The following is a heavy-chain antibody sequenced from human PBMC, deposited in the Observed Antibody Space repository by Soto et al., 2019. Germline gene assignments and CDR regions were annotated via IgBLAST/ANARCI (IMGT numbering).Heavy chain of an antibody. J-gene: IGHJ3*02. CDR1: GGSNSTYF. CDR3: ATERRGSGYLDAFDM. CDR2: IYNSGGT. V-gene: IGHV4-59*01. Sequence: QVQLQESGPGLVKPSETLSLTCTVSGGSNSTYFWTWIRQPPGKGLEWIGNIYNSGGTNYNPSLKSRVTISVDTSKNQFSLKLSSVTAADTAVYFCATERRGSGYLDAFDMWGQGTMVTVSS. D-gene: IGHD3-22*01.